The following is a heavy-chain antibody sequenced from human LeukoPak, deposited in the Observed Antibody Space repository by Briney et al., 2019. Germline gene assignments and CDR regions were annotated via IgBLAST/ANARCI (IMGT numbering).Heavy chain of an antibody. D-gene: IGHD3-22*01. CDR1: GFTFSSYS. J-gene: IGHJ3*02. Sequence: PGGSLRLSCAASGFTFSSYSMNWVRQAPGKGLEWVSSISSSSSYIYYADSVKGRFTISRDNSKNTLYLQMNSLRAEDTAVYYCARVWQYYYDSSGYYSSAGAAFDIWGQGTMVTVSS. V-gene: IGHV3-21*01. CDR2: ISSSSSYI. CDR3: ARVWQYYYDSSGYYSSAGAAFDI.